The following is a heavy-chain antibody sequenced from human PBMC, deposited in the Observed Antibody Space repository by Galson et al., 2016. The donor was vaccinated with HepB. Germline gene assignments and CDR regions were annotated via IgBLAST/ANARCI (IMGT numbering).Heavy chain of an antibody. J-gene: IGHJ6*02. CDR3: VRSTATDAYCSSSSCYGEAPYYYYGMDV. D-gene: IGHD2-2*01. CDR2: IIPSFGTP. CDR1: GGTFSIYA. V-gene: IGHV1-69*13. Sequence: SVKVSCKASGGTFSIYALSWVRQAPGQGLEWMGGIIPSFGTPKYAQKFQGRVTITADESTSTVYMEVSSLRSDDTAVYYCVRSTATDAYCSSSSCYGEAPYYYYGMDVWGQGTPLTVSS.